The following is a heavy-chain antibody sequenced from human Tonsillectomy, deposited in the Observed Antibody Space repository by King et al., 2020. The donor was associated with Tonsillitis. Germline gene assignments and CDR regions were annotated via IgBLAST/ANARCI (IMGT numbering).Heavy chain of an antibody. D-gene: IGHD2-2*01. CDR2: ISSNGGST. J-gene: IGHJ3*02. CDR3: VKAGQLFGGYQLLLGAFDI. Sequence: VQLVESGGGLVQPGGSLRLSCSASGFTFSSYAMHWVRQAPGKGLEYVSAISSNGGSTYYADSVKGRFTISRDNSKNTLYLQMSSLRAEDTAVYYCVKAGQLFGGYQLLLGAFDIWGQGTMVTVSS. V-gene: IGHV3-64D*06. CDR1: GFTFSSYA.